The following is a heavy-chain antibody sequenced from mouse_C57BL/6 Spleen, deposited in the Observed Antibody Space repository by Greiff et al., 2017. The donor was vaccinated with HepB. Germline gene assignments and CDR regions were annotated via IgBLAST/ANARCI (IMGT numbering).Heavy chain of an antibody. V-gene: IGHV1-58*01. CDR3: ASRPLYDGYHYFDY. J-gene: IGHJ2*01. Sequence: VQLQQPGAELVRPGSSVKMSCKTSGYTFTSYGINWVKQRPGQGLEWIGYIYIGNGYTEYNEKFKGKATLTSDTSSSTAYMQLSSLTSEDSAIYFCASRPLYDGYHYFDYWGQGTTLTVSS. CDR2: IYIGNGYT. CDR1: GYTFTSYG. D-gene: IGHD2-3*01.